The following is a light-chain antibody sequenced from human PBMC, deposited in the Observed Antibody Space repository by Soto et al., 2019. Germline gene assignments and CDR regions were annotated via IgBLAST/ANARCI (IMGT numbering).Light chain of an antibody. CDR3: QSYDSSLIVSKV. V-gene: IGLV1-40*01. CDR2: ANS. J-gene: IGLJ1*01. Sequence: QSFLTHPPPGSGGPGHRGTISCSGGSSNLGAGYDVQWYRQFPGTAPKLLIYANSVRPSGVPDRFSGSKSGTSASLAITGLQAEDEADYYCQSYDSSLIVSKVFGTGTKVTVL. CDR1: SSNLGAGYD.